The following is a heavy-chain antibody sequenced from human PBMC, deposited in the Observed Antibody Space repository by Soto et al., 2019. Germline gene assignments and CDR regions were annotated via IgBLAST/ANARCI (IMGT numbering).Heavy chain of an antibody. Sequence: ASVKVSCKASGYTFTSYGISWVRQAPGQGLEWMGWISAYNGNTNYAQKLQGRVTMTTDTSTSTAYMELRSLRSDDTAVYYCARDREYCSGGSCYSTSKAIDYWGQGTLVTVSS. J-gene: IGHJ4*02. CDR1: GYTFTSYG. CDR2: ISAYNGNT. D-gene: IGHD2-15*01. V-gene: IGHV1-18*01. CDR3: ARDREYCSGGSCYSTSKAIDY.